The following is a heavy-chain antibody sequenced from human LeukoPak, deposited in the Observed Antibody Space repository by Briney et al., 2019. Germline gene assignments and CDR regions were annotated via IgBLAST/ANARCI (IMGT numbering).Heavy chain of an antibody. CDR3: ARDGDDTSGYFSPFDY. CDR1: GFTVSSNY. V-gene: IGHV3-53*01. Sequence: GGSLRLSCAVSGFTVSSNYKSWVRQAPGKGLEWVAVIYTGGSTYYADSVKGRFTISRDNSKNTLYLQMNSLRVEDTAVYYCARDGDDTSGYFSPFDYWGQGTLVTVSS. J-gene: IGHJ4*02. D-gene: IGHD3-22*01. CDR2: IYTGGST.